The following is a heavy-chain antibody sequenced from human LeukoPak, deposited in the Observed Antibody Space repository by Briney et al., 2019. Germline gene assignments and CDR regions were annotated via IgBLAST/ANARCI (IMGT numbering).Heavy chain of an antibody. V-gene: IGHV3-73*01. J-gene: IGHJ4*02. D-gene: IGHD5-18*01. CDR1: GFTFSGSA. CDR2: IRSKANSYAT. Sequence: GRSLRLSWAAAGFTFSGSAMHWVRQASRKGLEWVGRIRSKANSYATAYAASVKGRFTISRDDSKNTAYLQMNSLKTEDTAVYYCTRLDTATDYWGQGTLVTVSS. CDR3: TRLDTATDY.